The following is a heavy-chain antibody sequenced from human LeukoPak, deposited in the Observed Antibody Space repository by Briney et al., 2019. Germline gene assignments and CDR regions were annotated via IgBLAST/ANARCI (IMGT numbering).Heavy chain of an antibody. CDR3: ARDIGLRKAAPPGWFDP. V-gene: IGHV3-7*01. CDR2: IKQDGSEK. J-gene: IGHJ5*02. D-gene: IGHD6-6*01. CDR1: GGSFSGYY. Sequence: ETLPLTCAVYGGSFSGYYWSWVRQPPGKGLEWVASIKQDGSEKYCVDSVKGRFTISRDNANNSLYLQMNSLRADDTAVYYCARDIGLRKAAPPGWFDPWGQGALVTVSS.